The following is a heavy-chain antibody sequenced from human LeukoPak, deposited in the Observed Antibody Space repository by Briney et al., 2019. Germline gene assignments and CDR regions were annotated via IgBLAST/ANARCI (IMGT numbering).Heavy chain of an antibody. CDR3: ARDHGEWEGVPLEYYYYGMDV. D-gene: IGHD1-26*01. CDR1: GFTFSSYA. Sequence: PGGSLRLSCAASGFTFSSYAMSWVRQAPGKGLEWVSAISGSGGSTYYADSVKGRFTISRDNSKNTLYLQMNSLRAEDTAVYYCARDHGEWEGVPLEYYYYGMDVWGQGTTVTVSS. CDR2: ISGSGGST. J-gene: IGHJ6*02. V-gene: IGHV3-23*01.